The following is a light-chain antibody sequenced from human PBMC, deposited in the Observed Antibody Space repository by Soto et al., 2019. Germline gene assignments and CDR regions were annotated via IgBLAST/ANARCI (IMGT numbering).Light chain of an antibody. Sequence: EIVLTQSPGTLSLSPGERATLSCRASQSVSSSYLAWYQQKGGQAPRLLIYGASSRATCIPDRFSGSGSGKDFTLTISRLEPEDFAVYYCQQYVRSPWTFGQGTKVEIK. CDR3: QQYVRSPWT. V-gene: IGKV3-20*01. CDR1: QSVSSSY. CDR2: GAS. J-gene: IGKJ1*01.